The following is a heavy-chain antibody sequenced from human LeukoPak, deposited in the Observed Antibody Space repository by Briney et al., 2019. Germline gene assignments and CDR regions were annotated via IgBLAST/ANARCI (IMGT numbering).Heavy chain of an antibody. D-gene: IGHD3-10*01. CDR1: GFTFSSYG. V-gene: IGHV3-30*03. J-gene: IGHJ3*02. CDR3: ASHGGAI. Sequence: GGSLRLSCAASGFTFSSYGMHWVRQAPGKGLEWVAVISYDGSNKYYADSVKGRFTISRDNSKNTLYLQMNSLRAEDTAVYYCASHGGAIWGQGTMVTVSS. CDR2: ISYDGSNK.